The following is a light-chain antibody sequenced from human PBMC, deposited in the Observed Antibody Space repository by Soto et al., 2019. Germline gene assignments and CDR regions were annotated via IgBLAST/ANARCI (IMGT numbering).Light chain of an antibody. J-gene: IGKJ1*01. CDR2: GAS. CDR1: QSVSTTY. CDR3: QQYAFLPWT. V-gene: IGKV3-20*01. Sequence: EIVLTQSPGTLSLSPGERARLSCRASQSVSTTYLAWYQQKPGQAPRLLIYGASSRATAIPDRFSGRGSGTDFTLTISRLEPEDSAVYYCQQYAFLPWTFAQGTKVEIK.